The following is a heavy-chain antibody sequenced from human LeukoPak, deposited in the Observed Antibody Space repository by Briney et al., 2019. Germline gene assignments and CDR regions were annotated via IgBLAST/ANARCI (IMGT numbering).Heavy chain of an antibody. Sequence: ASVTVSCKSSGYIFTAYYIHWVRQAPGQGPEWMGCINPNSGGTNYAQRFQGRVSMTTDTSLTTTYMEVSRLRSDDTAIYYCARSSSSWYIDYWGQGALVTVSS. D-gene: IGHD6-13*01. J-gene: IGHJ4*02. V-gene: IGHV1-2*02. CDR1: GYIFTAYY. CDR2: INPNSGGT. CDR3: ARSSSSWYIDY.